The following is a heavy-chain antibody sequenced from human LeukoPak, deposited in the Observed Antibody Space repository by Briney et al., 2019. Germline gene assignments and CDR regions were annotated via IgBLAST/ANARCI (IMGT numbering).Heavy chain of an antibody. D-gene: IGHD3-9*01. V-gene: IGHV3-48*04. Sequence: GGSLRLSCAASGFTFSTYSMNWVRQAPGRGLEWVSYISGSSSTKYADSVKGRFTISRDSAKNSLYLQMNSLRAEDTAVYYCASLGFDPDYWGQGTLVTVSS. J-gene: IGHJ4*02. CDR2: ISGSSST. CDR3: ASLGFDPDY. CDR1: GFTFSTYS.